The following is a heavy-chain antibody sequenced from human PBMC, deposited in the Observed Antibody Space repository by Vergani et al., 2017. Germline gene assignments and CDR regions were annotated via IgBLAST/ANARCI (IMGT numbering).Heavy chain of an antibody. J-gene: IGHJ6*03. CDR3: ARRYCSTTTCYYYMDV. CDR1: GVTFSRYG. Sequence: QVQLVESGGGVGQPGRSLRLSCAASGVTFSRYGMHWVRQAPGKGLEWGAVIWYDGSNKYYADAVKGRFTISRDNSKNTRYLQMNSLRAEDTAVYYCARRYCSTTTCYYYMDVWGKGTTVTVSS. CDR2: IWYDGSNK. V-gene: IGHV3-33*01. D-gene: IGHD2-2*01.